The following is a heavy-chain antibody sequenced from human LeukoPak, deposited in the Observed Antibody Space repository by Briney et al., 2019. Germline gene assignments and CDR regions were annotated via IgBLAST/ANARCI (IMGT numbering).Heavy chain of an antibody. CDR1: GFTFSSYG. CDR2: IRYDGSNK. J-gene: IGHJ6*03. CDR3: AKGGYDILTGYFHYYYMDV. V-gene: IGHV3-30*02. Sequence: GGSLRLSCAASGFTFSSYGMQWVRQAPGKGLEWVAFIRYDGSNKYYADSVKGRFTISRDNSKNTLYLQMNSLRAEDTAVYYCAKGGYDILTGYFHYYYMDVWGKGTTVTISS. D-gene: IGHD3-9*01.